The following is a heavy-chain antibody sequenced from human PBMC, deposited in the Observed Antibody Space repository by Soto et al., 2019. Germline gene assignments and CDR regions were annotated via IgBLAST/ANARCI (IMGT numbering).Heavy chain of an antibody. J-gene: IGHJ1*01. CDR1: GFTFSSYS. CDR2: IRFSGDST. CDR3: AKEHGDSNENTFQH. Sequence: PERSRRRSGAPSGFTFSSYSITLVRQAPGKGLEWVSFIRFSGDSTSYADSVKGRFTISRDNSKNMVFLQMNSLRAGDTAVYYCAKEHGDSNENTFQHWGQGTLVTVSS. D-gene: IGHD4-4*01. V-gene: IGHV3-23*01.